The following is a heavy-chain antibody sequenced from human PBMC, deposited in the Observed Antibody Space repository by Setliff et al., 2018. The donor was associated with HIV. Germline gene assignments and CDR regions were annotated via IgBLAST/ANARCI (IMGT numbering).Heavy chain of an antibody. Sequence: SVKVSCKTSGDAFNTYAISWVRQAPGQGLEWIGGIIPIFDTPHYAQNFQGRVAITTDESTSTAYMELSSLRSEDTAVYYCAKSGPRRNNGYQLSVRTWGMDVWGQGTTVTVSS. V-gene: IGHV1-69*05. J-gene: IGHJ6*02. D-gene: IGHD2-8*01. CDR1: GDAFNTYA. CDR2: IIPIFDTP. CDR3: AKSGPRRNNGYQLSVRTWGMDV.